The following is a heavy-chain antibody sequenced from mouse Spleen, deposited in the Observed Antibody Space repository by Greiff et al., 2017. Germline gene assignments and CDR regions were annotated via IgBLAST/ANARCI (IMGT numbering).Heavy chain of an antibody. D-gene: IGHD2-1*01. CDR1: GFTFSSYA. CDR3: ARQRNYEDAMDY. Sequence: EVKVEESGGGLVKPGGSLKLSCAASGFTFSSYAMSWVRQTPEKRLEWVATISSGGSYTYYPDSVKGRFTISRDNAKNTLYLQMSSLRSEDTAMYYCARQRNYEDAMDYWGQGTSVTVSS. CDR2: ISSGGSYT. J-gene: IGHJ4*01. V-gene: IGHV5-9-3*01.